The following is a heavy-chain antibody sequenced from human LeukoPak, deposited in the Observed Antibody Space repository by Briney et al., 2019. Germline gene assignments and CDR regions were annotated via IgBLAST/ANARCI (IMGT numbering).Heavy chain of an antibody. CDR2: ISSSSSYI. CDR1: GFTFSSYS. D-gene: IGHD5-18*01. Sequence: PGGSLRLSCAASGFTFSSYSMNWVRQAPGKGLEWVSSISSSSSYIYYADSVKGRFTISRDNAKNSLYLQMNSPRAEDTAVYYCARDSAMAAGRGYWGQGTLVTVSS. V-gene: IGHV3-21*01. J-gene: IGHJ4*02. CDR3: ARDSAMAAGRGY.